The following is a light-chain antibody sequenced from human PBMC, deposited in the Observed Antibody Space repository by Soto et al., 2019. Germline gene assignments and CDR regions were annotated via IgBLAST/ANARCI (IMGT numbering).Light chain of an antibody. J-gene: IGLJ2*01. CDR3: CSYATSGTFL. CDR1: SSDVGYYNF. CDR2: EVN. Sequence: QSALTQPASVSGSPGQSITVSCTGSSSDVGYYNFVSWYQQPPGKAPNLIIYEVNKRPSGLSNRFSRSKSGNTASLTISGLQAEDEADYFCCSYATSGTFLFGGGTKVTVL. V-gene: IGLV2-23*02.